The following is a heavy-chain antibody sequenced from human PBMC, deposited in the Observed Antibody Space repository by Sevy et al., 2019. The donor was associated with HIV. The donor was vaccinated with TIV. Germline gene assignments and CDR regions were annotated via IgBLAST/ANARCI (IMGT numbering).Heavy chain of an antibody. CDR3: AKDITGLAVAGTGYYYYGMDV. Sequence: GGSLRLSCVASGFTLSGFGMQWVRQAPGKGLEWVTVLWVNGKNKYYADSVKGRFTVSRDTSKDTLYLDRNSLRAEDTALYYCAKDITGLAVAGTGYYYYGMDVWGQGTTVTVSS. V-gene: IGHV3-33*06. J-gene: IGHJ6*02. CDR2: LWVNGKNK. CDR1: GFTLSGFG. D-gene: IGHD6-19*01.